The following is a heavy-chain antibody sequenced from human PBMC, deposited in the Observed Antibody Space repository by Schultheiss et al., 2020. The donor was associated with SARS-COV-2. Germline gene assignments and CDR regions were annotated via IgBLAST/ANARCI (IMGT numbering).Heavy chain of an antibody. CDR1: GGSISSYY. V-gene: IGHV4-59*12. D-gene: IGHD4-11*01. J-gene: IGHJ5*02. CDR2: IYYSGST. CDR3: AREVTTPNWFDP. Sequence: SETLSLTCAVYGGSISSYYWSWIRQPPGKGLEWIGYIYYSGSTNYNPSLKSRVTISVDTSKNQFSLKLSSVTAADTAVYYCAREVTTPNWFDPWGQGTLVTVSS.